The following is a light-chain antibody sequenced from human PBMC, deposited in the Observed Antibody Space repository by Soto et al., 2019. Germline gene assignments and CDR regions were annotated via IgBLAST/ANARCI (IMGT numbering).Light chain of an antibody. Sequence: QSVLTQPPSVSGALGQRVTISCTGSSSNIGAGYDVHWYQQLPGTAPKLLIYGHSNRPSGVPDRFSGSKSGTSASLAITGLQAEDEADYYCQSYDSSLSGSGFGGGTQLTVL. CDR2: GHS. J-gene: IGLJ3*02. CDR3: QSYDSSLSGSG. V-gene: IGLV1-40*01. CDR1: SSNIGAGYD.